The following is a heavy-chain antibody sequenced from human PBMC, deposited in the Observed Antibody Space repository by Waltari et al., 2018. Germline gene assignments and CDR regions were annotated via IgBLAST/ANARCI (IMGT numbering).Heavy chain of an antibody. V-gene: IGHV4-39*07. Sequence: QLQLQESGPGLVKPSETLSLTCTVSGGSISNTHNYWGWVRQPPGKGLQWIGSVSYTGSAYYNPSLKSQVTISVDTSKNQFSLKLTSVTAADTAVYYCARARVGCGSGGSCYPWTPRNGYGMDVWGQGTTVTVSS. D-gene: IGHD2-15*01. CDR2: VSYTGSA. CDR1: GGSISNTHNY. CDR3: ARARVGCGSGGSCYPWTPRNGYGMDV. J-gene: IGHJ6*02.